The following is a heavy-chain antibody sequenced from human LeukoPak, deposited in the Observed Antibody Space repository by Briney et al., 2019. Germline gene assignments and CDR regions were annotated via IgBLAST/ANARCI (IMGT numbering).Heavy chain of an antibody. Sequence: PGGSLRLSCAASGFTFTGYEMNWVRQAPGKGLEWVSSISSTGSTMYYADSVKGRFTISRDDAKNSLYLQMNSLRVDDSAVYYCARGPDYGARVDYLDYWGQGALVTVSS. J-gene: IGHJ4*02. CDR1: GFTFTGYE. D-gene: IGHD4-17*01. CDR2: ISSTGSTM. V-gene: IGHV3-48*03. CDR3: ARGPDYGARVDYLDY.